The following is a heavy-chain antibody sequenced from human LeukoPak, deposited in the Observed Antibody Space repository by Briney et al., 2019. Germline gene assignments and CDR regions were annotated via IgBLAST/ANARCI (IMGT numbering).Heavy chain of an antibody. Sequence: SETLSLTCTVSGGSISSSSYYWGWVRQPPGKGLEWIGSIYYSGSTYYNPSLKSRVTISVDTSKNQFSLKLSSVTAADTAVYYCARSHRRITMNAFDIWGQGTMVTVSS. J-gene: IGHJ3*02. CDR1: GGSISSSSYY. D-gene: IGHD3-22*01. CDR2: IYYSGST. V-gene: IGHV4-39*01. CDR3: ARSHRRITMNAFDI.